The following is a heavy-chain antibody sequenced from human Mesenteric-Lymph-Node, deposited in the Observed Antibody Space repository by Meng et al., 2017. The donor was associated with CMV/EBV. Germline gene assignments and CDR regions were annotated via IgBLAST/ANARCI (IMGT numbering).Heavy chain of an antibody. CDR3: ARTYSGSYDY. CDR2: INPSGGST. V-gene: IGHV1-46*01. Sequence: GESLKISCAASGYTFTSYYMHWVRQAPGQGLEWMGIINPSGGSTSYAQKFQGRVTMTRDTSTSTVYMELSSLRSEDTAVYYCARTYSGSYDYWGQGTLVTVSS. CDR1: GYTFTSYY. J-gene: IGHJ4*02. D-gene: IGHD1-26*01.